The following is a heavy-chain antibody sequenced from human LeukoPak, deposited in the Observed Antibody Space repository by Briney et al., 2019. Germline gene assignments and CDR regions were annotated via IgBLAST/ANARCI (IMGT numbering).Heavy chain of an antibody. CDR1: GFIFSTYG. D-gene: IGHD7-27*01. CDR3: AKNWGYFDY. J-gene: IGHJ4*02. Sequence: GGSLRLSCAASGFIFSTYGMHWVRQAPGKGLEGVANIKEDGSEKYYVDSVKGRFTISRDNAENSLYLQMNSLRAEDTAVYYCAKNWGYFDYWGQGILVTVSS. CDR2: IKEDGSEK. V-gene: IGHV3-7*03.